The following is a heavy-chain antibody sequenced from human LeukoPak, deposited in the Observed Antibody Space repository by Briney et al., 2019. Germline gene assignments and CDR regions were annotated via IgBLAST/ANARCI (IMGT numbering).Heavy chain of an antibody. V-gene: IGHV3-48*03. Sequence: GRCLRLSCAASGFTLSSYDMNCVRQAPGKGLEWVSYISSSGSTIYYADSVKGRFTISRDNAKNSLYLQMNSLRAEDTAVYYCAELGTTMIGGVWGKGTTVTISS. D-gene: IGHD3-10*02. CDR2: ISSSGSTI. J-gene: IGHJ6*04. CDR1: GFTLSSYD. CDR3: AELGTTMIGGV.